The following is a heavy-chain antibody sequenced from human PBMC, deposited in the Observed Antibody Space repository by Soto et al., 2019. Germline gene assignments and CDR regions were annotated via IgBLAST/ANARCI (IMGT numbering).Heavy chain of an antibody. CDR1: GFTFSSYS. J-gene: IGHJ3*02. D-gene: IGHD1-26*01. V-gene: IGHV3-21*01. CDR2: ISSSSSYI. Sequence: VQLVESGGGLVKPGGSLRLSCAASGFTFSSYSMNWVRQAPGKGLEWVSSISSSSSYIYYADSVKGRFTISRDNAKNSLYLQMNSLRAEDTAVYYCASISGSYRIDAFDIWGQGTMVTISS. CDR3: ASISGSYRIDAFDI.